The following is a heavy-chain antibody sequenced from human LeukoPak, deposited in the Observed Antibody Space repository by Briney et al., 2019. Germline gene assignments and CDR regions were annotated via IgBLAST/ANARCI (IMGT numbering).Heavy chain of an antibody. CDR3: ARDIRSGWYYFDY. CDR2: IIPNGGST. V-gene: IGHV1-46*01. D-gene: IGHD6-19*01. CDR1: GYTFTGYY. Sequence: ASVKVSCKASGYTFTGYYMHWVRQAPGQGLEWMGIIIPNGGSTIYAQKFRGRVTMTRDTSTSTVYMELSSLRPEDTAVYYCARDIRSGWYYFDYWGQGTLVTVSS. J-gene: IGHJ4*02.